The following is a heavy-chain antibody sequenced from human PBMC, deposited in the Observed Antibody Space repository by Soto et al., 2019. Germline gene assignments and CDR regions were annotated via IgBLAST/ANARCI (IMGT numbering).Heavy chain of an antibody. CDR1: GFTFGNYW. CDR3: ARVSRIVVVVATAVDC. D-gene: IGHD2-15*01. J-gene: IGHJ4*02. V-gene: IGHV3-7*01. CDR2: IKEDGSEK. Sequence: GGSLRLSCAASGFTFGNYWMTWVRQAPGKGLEWVATIKEDGSEKYYVDSVRGRFTISKDNFKKSLYLQMNSLRADDTAVYYCARVSRIVVVVATAVDCWGQGMLVTVSS.